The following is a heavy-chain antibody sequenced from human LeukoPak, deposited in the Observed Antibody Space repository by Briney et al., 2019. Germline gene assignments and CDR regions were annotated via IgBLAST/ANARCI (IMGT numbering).Heavy chain of an antibody. CDR3: ARQKYCSGGSCFIDYYAFDF. CDR1: GYIFSSYW. Sequence: ASVKVSCKASGYIFSSYWIGWVRQMPGKGLEWMGIIYPSDSDTRYSPSFQGQVTMSADKSTSIAYLQWTTLKASDTAMYYCARQKYCSGGSCFIDYYAFDFWGQGTMLTVSS. J-gene: IGHJ3*01. V-gene: IGHV5-51*01. D-gene: IGHD2-15*01. CDR2: IYPSDSDT.